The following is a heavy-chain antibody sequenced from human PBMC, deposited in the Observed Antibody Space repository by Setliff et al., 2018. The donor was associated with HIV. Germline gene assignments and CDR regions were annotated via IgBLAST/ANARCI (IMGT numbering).Heavy chain of an antibody. CDR2: INAGNGNT. Sequence: ASVKVSCKASAFTFNIYAIHWVRQAPGQGLEWMGWINAGNGNTKYSQKFQGRVTITRDTSASTAYMELSSLRPEDTAVYYCASAYCSSTGCYVRWGNGMDVWGQGTTVTVSS. CDR3: ASAYCSSTGCYVRWGNGMDV. V-gene: IGHV1-3*01. J-gene: IGHJ6*02. D-gene: IGHD2-2*01. CDR1: AFTFNIYA.